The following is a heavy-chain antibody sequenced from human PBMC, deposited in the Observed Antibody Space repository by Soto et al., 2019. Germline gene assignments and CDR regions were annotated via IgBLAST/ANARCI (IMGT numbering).Heavy chain of an antibody. CDR2: IYPSDSYT. CDR3: ARSGNWFDP. J-gene: IGHJ5*02. Sequence: PGESLKISCKGSGYSFTNYWISWVRQMPGKGLEWMGSIYPSDSYTNYSPSFQGHVTISADQSIITVSLHWSSLKASDTAMYYCARSGNWFDPWGQGTLVTVSS. V-gene: IGHV5-10-1*01. CDR1: GYSFTNYW.